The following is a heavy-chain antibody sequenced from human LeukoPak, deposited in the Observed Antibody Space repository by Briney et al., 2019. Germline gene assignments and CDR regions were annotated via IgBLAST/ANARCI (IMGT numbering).Heavy chain of an antibody. Sequence: SETLSLTCTVSGGSISSSSYYWGWIRQPPGKGLEWIGSIYYSGSTYYNPSLKSRVTISVDTSKNQFSLKLSSVTAADTAVYYCARRPYCSGGSCYSMKYFDYWGQGTLVTVSS. D-gene: IGHD2-15*01. V-gene: IGHV4-39*01. CDR1: GGSISSSSYY. J-gene: IGHJ4*02. CDR2: IYYSGST. CDR3: ARRPYCSGGSCYSMKYFDY.